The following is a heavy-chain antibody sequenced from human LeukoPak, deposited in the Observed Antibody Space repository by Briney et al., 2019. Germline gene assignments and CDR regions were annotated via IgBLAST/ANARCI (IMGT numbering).Heavy chain of an antibody. Sequence: ASVKVSCKASGYTFTGYYMHWVRQAPGQGLEWMGWINPNSGGTNYAQKFQGRVTMTRDTPISTAYMELSRLRSDDTAVYYCARTNSAGSPNFDPWGQGTLVTVSS. J-gene: IGHJ5*02. CDR1: GYTFTGYY. V-gene: IGHV1-2*02. CDR2: INPNSGGT. D-gene: IGHD1-7*01. CDR3: ARTNSAGSPNFDP.